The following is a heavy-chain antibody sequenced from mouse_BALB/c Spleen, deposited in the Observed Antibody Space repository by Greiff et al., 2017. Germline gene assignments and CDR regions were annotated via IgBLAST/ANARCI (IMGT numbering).Heavy chain of an antibody. CDR2: ISSGGSYT. J-gene: IGHJ1*01. CDR3: ARDGYYAGNWYFDV. V-gene: IGHV5-6*02. CDR1: GFTFSSYG. D-gene: IGHD2-3*01. Sequence: DVKLVESGGDLVKPGGSLKLSCAASGFTFSSYGMSWVRQTPDKRLEWVATISSGGSYTYYPDSVKGRFTISRDNAKNILYLQMSSLRSEDTAMYYCARDGYYAGNWYFDVWGAGTTVTVSS.